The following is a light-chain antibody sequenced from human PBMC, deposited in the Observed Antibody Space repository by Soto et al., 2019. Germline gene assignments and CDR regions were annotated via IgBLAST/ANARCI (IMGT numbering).Light chain of an antibody. CDR3: QQYGSSGT. CDR1: QSVSSY. Sequence: EIVLTQSPATLSLSPGERATLSCRASQSVSSYLALYQQKPGQAPRLLIYGASNRATGIPDRLSGSGSGTDFTLTISRLEPEDFAVYYCQQYGSSGTFGQGTKVDIK. V-gene: IGKV3-20*01. J-gene: IGKJ1*01. CDR2: GAS.